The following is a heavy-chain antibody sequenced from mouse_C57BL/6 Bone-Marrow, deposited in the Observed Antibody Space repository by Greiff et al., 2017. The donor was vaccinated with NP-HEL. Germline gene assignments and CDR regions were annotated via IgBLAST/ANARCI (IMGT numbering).Heavy chain of an antibody. Sequence: VQLHQSGPELVKPGASVKISCKASGYTFTDYYMNWVKQSHGKSLEWIGDINPNNGGTSYNQKFKGKATLTVDKSSSTAYMELRSLTSEDSAVYYCARSWDYFDYWGQGTTLTVSS. CDR3: ARSWDYFDY. D-gene: IGHD4-1*01. CDR2: INPNNGGT. V-gene: IGHV1-26*01. J-gene: IGHJ2*01. CDR1: GYTFTDYY.